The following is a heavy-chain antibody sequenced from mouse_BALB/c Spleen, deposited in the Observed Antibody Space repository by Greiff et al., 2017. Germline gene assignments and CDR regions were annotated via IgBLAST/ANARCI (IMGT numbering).Heavy chain of an antibody. V-gene: IGHV2-9*02. CDR2: IWAGGST. Sequence: VHLVESGPGLVAPSQSLSITCTVSGFSLTSYGVHWVRQPPGKGLEWLGVIWAGGSTNYNSALMSRLSISKDNSKSQVFLKMNSLQTDDTAMYYCARELGLHYYAMDYWGQGTSVTVSS. CDR3: ARELGLHYYAMDY. J-gene: IGHJ4*01. D-gene: IGHD3-1*01. CDR1: GFSLTSYG.